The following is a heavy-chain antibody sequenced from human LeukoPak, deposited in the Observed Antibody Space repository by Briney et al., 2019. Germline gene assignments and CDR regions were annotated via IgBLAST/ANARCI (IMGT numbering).Heavy chain of an antibody. Sequence: GGSLRLSCAGSGFTFSTYGMTWGRQAPGKGLEWVSYISSSSSTIYYADPVKGRFTISRDNAKNSLYLQLNSLRAEDTAVYYCARSLVVGATYPYHWGQGTLVTVSS. CDR2: ISSSSSTI. V-gene: IGHV3-48*01. CDR3: ARSLVVGATYPYH. J-gene: IGHJ5*02. CDR1: GFTFSTYG. D-gene: IGHD1-26*01.